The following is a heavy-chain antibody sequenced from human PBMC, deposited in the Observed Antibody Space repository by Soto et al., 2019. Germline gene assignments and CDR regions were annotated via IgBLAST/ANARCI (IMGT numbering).Heavy chain of an antibody. CDR1: GYTFSGYY. J-gene: IGHJ3*02. D-gene: IGHD1-20*01. V-gene: IGHV1-2*02. CDR3: ARDLWGNWNHIDAFDI. CDR2: INPNTDAT. Sequence: ASVKVSCKASGYTFSGYYMHWVRQAPGQGLEWMGWINPNTDATNYAQRFQGRVTMTRDTSITTAYMELSRLRSDDTAVYYCARDLWGNWNHIDAFDIWGPGTTVTVSS.